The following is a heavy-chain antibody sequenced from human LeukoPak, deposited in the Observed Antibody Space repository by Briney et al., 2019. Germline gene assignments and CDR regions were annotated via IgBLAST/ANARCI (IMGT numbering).Heavy chain of an antibody. CDR2: IYHSGST. D-gene: IGHD6-19*01. V-gene: IGHV4-4*02. CDR1: GGSISSSNW. J-gene: IGHJ4*02. CDR3: ASQARTVAGTPFDY. Sequence: SGTLSLTCAVSGGSISSSNWWSWVRQPPGKGLEWIGEIYHSGSTNYNPSLKSRVTISLDKSKNQFPLKLSSVTAADTAVYYCASQARTVAGTPFDYWGQGTLVTVSS.